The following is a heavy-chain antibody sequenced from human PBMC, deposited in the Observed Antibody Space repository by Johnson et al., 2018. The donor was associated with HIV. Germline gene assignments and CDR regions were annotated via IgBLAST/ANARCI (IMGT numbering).Heavy chain of an antibody. CDR2: IYGGGST. V-gene: IGHV3-66*02. Sequence: EVHLVESGGGVVQPGRSLRLSCAASGFSVSNNYMSWVRQAPGKGLEWVSVIYGGGSTYYADSVKGRFTISRDNSKNTLYLQMNSLRAEDTAVYYCARVEGGSSSNAFDIWGQGTMVTVSS. CDR1: GFSVSNNY. J-gene: IGHJ3*02. CDR3: ARVEGGSSSNAFDI. D-gene: IGHD6-13*01.